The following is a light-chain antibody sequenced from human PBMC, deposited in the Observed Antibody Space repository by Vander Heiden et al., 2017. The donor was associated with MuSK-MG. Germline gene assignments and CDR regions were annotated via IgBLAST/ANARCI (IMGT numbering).Light chain of an antibody. J-gene: IGLJ3*02. V-gene: IGLV1-47*01. Sequence: SALTQPPSASGTPGPRVTIPCSGSSTYPGSNYVYWYPQPPGTVPKLHISRNNPRPPGALDRFPGSKSGTSPSLTIRGLRSEDGAGYYCAAWDDSLSGPRVFGGGTKLTVL. CDR3: AAWDDSLSGPRV. CDR2: RNN. CDR1: STYPGSNY.